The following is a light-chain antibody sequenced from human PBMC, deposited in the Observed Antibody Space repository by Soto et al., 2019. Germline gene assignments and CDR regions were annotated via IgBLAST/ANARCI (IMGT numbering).Light chain of an antibody. CDR1: QSVSSNY. J-gene: IGKJ2*01. V-gene: IGKV3-20*01. Sequence: EIVFTQAPGTLSFSPGERATLSCRASQSVSSNYLAWYQLKPGRAPRLLIYGASNRASGIPDRFSGSGSGTDFTLTISRLEPEDFAVYYCQQYSSSPLYTFGQGTKVDIK. CDR3: QQYSSSPLYT. CDR2: GAS.